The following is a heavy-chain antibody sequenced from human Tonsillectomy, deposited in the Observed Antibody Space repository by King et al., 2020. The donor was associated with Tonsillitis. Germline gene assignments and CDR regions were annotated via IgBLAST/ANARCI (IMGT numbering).Heavy chain of an antibody. CDR3: ARQRLRNNDVLTGLFDY. D-gene: IGHD3-9*01. J-gene: IGHJ4*02. Sequence: VQLVQSGAEVKKPGESLKISCKGSGYSFTDYWIGWVRQMPGKGLEWMGIIYPGDSESRCSPSFQGQVTISVDKSISTAYLQWSSLKASDTAIYYCARQRLRNNDVLTGLFDYWGQGTLVTVSS. CDR1: GYSFTDYW. V-gene: IGHV5-51*01. CDR2: IYPGDSES.